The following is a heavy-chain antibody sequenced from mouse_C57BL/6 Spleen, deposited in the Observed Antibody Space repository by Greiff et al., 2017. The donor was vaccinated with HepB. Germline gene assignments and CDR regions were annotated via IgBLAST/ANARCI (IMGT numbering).Heavy chain of an antibody. CDR1: GYSFTDYN. Sequence: VHVKQSGPELVKPGASVKISCKASGYSFTDYNMNWVKQSNGKSLEWIGVINPNYGSTSYNQKFKGKATLTVDQSSSTAYMQLNSLTSEDSAVYYCARNEGYYDYAMDYWGQGTSVTVSS. CDR3: ARNEGYYDYAMDY. CDR2: INPNYGST. J-gene: IGHJ4*01. D-gene: IGHD2-3*01. V-gene: IGHV1-39*01.